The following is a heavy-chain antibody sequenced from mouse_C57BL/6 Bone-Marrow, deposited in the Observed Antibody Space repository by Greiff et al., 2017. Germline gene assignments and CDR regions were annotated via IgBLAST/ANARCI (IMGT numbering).Heavy chain of an antibody. CDR3: ATRNFGNAMDY. CDR2: ISNLAYSI. V-gene: IGHV5-15*04. J-gene: IGHJ4*01. Sequence: EVHLVESGGGLVQPGGSLKLSCAASGFTFSDYGMAWVRQAPRKGLEWVAFISNLAYSIYYADTVTGRFTISRENANNTLYLEMSSLRSEDTAMYYCATRNFGNAMDYWGQGTSVTVSS. CDR1: GFTFSDYG.